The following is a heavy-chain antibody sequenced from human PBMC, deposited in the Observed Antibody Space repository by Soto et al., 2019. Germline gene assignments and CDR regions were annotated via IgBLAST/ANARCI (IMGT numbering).Heavy chain of an antibody. Sequence: GASVKVSCKASGYTFTSYYMHWVRQAPGQGLEWMGIINPSGGSTSYAQKFQGRVTMTRDTSTSTVYMELSSLRAEDTAVYYCARALPVAKGGFDPWGQGTLVTVSS. J-gene: IGHJ5*02. CDR2: INPSGGST. CDR3: ARALPVAKGGFDP. CDR1: GYTFTSYY. D-gene: IGHD2-2*01. V-gene: IGHV1-46*01.